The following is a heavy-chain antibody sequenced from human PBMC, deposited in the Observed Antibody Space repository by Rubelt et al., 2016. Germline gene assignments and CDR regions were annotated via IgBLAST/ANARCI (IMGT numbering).Heavy chain of an antibody. Sequence: QITLKESGPTLVKPTQTLTLTCTFSGFSLSTSGVGVGWIRQPPGKALEWLALIYWDDDKRYSPSLKSRITITKDTSKNQVVLTMTNMDPVDTATYYCAHKTMVRGVIFFDYWGQGTLVTVSS. CDR2: IYWDDDK. D-gene: IGHD3-10*01. CDR1: GFSLSTSGVG. V-gene: IGHV2-5*02. CDR3: AHKTMVRGVIFFDY. J-gene: IGHJ4*02.